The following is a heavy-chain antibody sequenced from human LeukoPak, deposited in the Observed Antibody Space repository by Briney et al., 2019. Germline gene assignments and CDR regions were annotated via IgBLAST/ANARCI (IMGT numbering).Heavy chain of an antibody. J-gene: IGHJ4*02. V-gene: IGHV4-39*01. Sequence: PSETLSLTCTVSGGSISSSSYYWGWIRQPPGKGLEWIGSIYYSGSTYYNPSLKSRVTISVDTSKNQFSLKLSSVTAADTAVYYCASSQTGFSGVARRGYYFDYWGQGTLVTVSS. CDR3: ASSQTGFSGVARRGYYFDY. CDR1: GGSISSSSYY. CDR2: IYYSGST. D-gene: IGHD3-3*01.